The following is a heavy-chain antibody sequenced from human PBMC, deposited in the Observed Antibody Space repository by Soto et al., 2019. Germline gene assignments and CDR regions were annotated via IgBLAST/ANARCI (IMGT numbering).Heavy chain of an antibody. CDR3: ATKGKSSIPIFGVVTPNDAFDI. CDR2: LDPEDGET. J-gene: IGHJ3*02. Sequence: ASVKVSCKVSGYTLTELSMHWVRQAPGKGLEWMGGLDPEDGETIYAQKFQGRVTMTEDTSTDTAYMELSSLRSEDTAVYYCATKGKSSIPIFGVVTPNDAFDIWGQGTTVPVSS. CDR1: GYTLTELS. D-gene: IGHD3-3*01. V-gene: IGHV1-24*01.